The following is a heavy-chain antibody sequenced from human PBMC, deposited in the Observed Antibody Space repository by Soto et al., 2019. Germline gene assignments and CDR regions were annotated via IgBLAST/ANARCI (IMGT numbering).Heavy chain of an antibody. J-gene: IGHJ6*02. CDR3: ARGNYNGVDV. CDR1: GFTFSNYW. CDR2: INTDGSNT. Sequence: EVQLVESGGGLVQPGGSLRLSCAASGFTFSNYWMHWVRQAPGKGLVWVSRINTDGSNTRYADSVGGRFTISRDNVKNTLYLQMNSLRAEDTAVYYCARGNYNGVDVWGQGTTVTVSS. V-gene: IGHV3-74*01.